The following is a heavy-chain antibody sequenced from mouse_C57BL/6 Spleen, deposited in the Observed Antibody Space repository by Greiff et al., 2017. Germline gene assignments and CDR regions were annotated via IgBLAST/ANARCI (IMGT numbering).Heavy chain of an antibody. CDR1: GFSLTSYG. Sequence: VMLVESGPGLVAPSQSLSITCTVSGFSLTSYGVHWVRQPPGKGLEWLVVIWSDGSTTYNSALKSRLSISKDNSKSQVFLKMNSLQTDDTAMYYCARHGGSDYYAMDYWGQGTSVTVSS. V-gene: IGHV2-6-1*01. CDR2: IWSDGST. D-gene: IGHD1-1*02. J-gene: IGHJ4*01. CDR3: ARHGGSDYYAMDY.